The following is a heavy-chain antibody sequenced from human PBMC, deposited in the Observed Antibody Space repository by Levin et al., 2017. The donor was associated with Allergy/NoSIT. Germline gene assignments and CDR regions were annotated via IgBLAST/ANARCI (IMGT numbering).Heavy chain of an antibody. Sequence: GGSLRLSCAASGFTFTSYTMTWVRQAPGRGLDWVSTLRYSGDTTHYADSVKGRFTISRDGSRDTLFLQMNSLRPEDTAVYYCAKGVSSGSPYRAFDMWGQGTMVTVSS. CDR1: GFTFTSYT. CDR2: LRYSGDTT. D-gene: IGHD1-26*01. J-gene: IGHJ3*02. CDR3: AKGVSSGSPYRAFDM. V-gene: IGHV3-23*01.